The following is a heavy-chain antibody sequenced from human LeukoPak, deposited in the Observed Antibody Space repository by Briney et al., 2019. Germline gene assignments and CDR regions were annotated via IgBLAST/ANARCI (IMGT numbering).Heavy chain of an antibody. J-gene: IGHJ4*02. D-gene: IGHD5-18*01. Sequence: GGSLRLSCAASGFTFSSYAMSWVRQAPGKGLEWVSAISGSGGSTYYPDSVKGRSTISRDNSKNTLYLQMNSLRAEDTAVYYCAKDLWIQLWGVHFDYWGQGTLVTVS. CDR3: AKDLWIQLWGVHFDY. CDR2: ISGSGGST. CDR1: GFTFSSYA. V-gene: IGHV3-23*01.